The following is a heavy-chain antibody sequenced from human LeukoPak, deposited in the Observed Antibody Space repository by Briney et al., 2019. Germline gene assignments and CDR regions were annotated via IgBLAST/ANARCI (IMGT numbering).Heavy chain of an antibody. D-gene: IGHD3-22*01. CDR2: ISGSGGST. Sequence: GGSLRLSCAASGFTFSSYAMSWVRQAPGKGLEWVSAISGSGGSTYYADSVKGRLTISRDNSKNTLYLQMNSLRAEDTAVYYCAKDDYYDSSGYYEYWGQGTLVTVSS. CDR3: AKDDYYDSSGYYEY. V-gene: IGHV3-23*01. CDR1: GFTFSSYA. J-gene: IGHJ4*02.